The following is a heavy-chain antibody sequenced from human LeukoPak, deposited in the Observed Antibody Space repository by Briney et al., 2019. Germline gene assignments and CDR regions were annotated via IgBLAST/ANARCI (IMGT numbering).Heavy chain of an antibody. CDR2: INPNSGGT. Sequence: ASVKVSCKASGYTFTGYYMHWVRQAPGQGLEWMGWINPNSGGTNYAQKFQGRVTMTRDTSTSTAYMELSRLRSDDTAVYYCARGQYYYGSGSYVSDYWGQGTLVTVSS. CDR3: ARGQYYYGSGSYVSDY. CDR1: GYTFTGYY. D-gene: IGHD3-10*01. J-gene: IGHJ4*02. V-gene: IGHV1-2*02.